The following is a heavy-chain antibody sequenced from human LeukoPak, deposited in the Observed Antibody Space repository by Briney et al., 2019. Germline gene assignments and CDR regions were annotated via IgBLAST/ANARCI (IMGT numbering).Heavy chain of an antibody. CDR1: GFTFSSYA. D-gene: IGHD2-15*01. Sequence: GGSLRLSCAASGFTFSSYAISWVRQAPGQGLEWMGRIIPILGIANYAQKFQGRVTITADKSTSTAYMELSSLRSEDTAVYYCARDSQYCSGGSCSYYFDYWGQGTLVTVSS. V-gene: IGHV1-69*04. CDR3: ARDSQYCSGGSCSYYFDY. J-gene: IGHJ4*02. CDR2: IIPILGIA.